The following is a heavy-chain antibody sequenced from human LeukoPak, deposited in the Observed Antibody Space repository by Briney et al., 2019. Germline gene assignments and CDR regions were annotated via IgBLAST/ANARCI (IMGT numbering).Heavy chain of an antibody. CDR2: ISNSGSPI. Sequence: GGALRLSCAASGFTFSSYEMNWVRQAPGKGLEGVSYISNSGSPIYYADSVKGRFTISRDNAKNSLYLQMNSLRAEDTAVYYCARDPEYSYDYYFAYWGQGTLVTVSS. CDR1: GFTFSSYE. V-gene: IGHV3-48*03. D-gene: IGHD5-18*01. CDR3: ARDPEYSYDYYFAY. J-gene: IGHJ4*02.